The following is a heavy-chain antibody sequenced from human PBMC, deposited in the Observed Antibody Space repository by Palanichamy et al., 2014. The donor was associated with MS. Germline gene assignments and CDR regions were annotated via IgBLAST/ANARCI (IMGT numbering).Heavy chain of an antibody. CDR2: INPSAGTT. CDR3: ARDADLVQGLGNMDV. J-gene: IGHJ6*04. V-gene: IGHV1-46*01. CDR1: GYTFTKYY. Sequence: QVQLVQSGAEVKKPGTSVKVSCKASGYTFTKYYIHWVRQAPGQGLEWMGIINPSAGTTTYAQKFQGRVRTTRDTSTSTVYMELSRLRSEDTAVYYCARDADLVQGLGNMDVWGKGTTVTVSS. D-gene: IGHD3-10*01.